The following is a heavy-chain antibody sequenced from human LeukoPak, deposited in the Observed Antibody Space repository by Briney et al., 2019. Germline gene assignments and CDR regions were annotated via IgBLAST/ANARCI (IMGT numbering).Heavy chain of an antibody. CDR1: GGSFSGYY. CDR3: ARQTATCGGDCYYFDY. V-gene: IGHV4-34*01. Sequence: SETPSLTCAVYGGSFSGYYWSWIRQPPGKGLEWIGEINHSGSTNYNPSLKSRVTISVDTSKNQFSLKLSSVTAADTAVYYCARQTATCGGDCYYFDYWGQGTLVTVSS. D-gene: IGHD2-21*02. CDR2: INHSGST. J-gene: IGHJ4*02.